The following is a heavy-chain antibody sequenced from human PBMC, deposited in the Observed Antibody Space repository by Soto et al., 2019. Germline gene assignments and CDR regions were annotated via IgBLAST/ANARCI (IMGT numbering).Heavy chain of an antibody. V-gene: IGHV3-7*04. J-gene: IGHJ2*01. D-gene: IGHD5-12*01. CDR1: GFTFSSYW. CDR2: LKQDGSEK. CDR3: ARAFGYSSYGGDWYFDL. Sequence: EVQLVESGGGLVQPGGSLRLSCAASGFTFSSYWMSWVRQAPGKGLEWVANLKQDGSEKYYVDSVKGRFTISRDNAKNSLYLQMNSLRAEDTAVYYCARAFGYSSYGGDWYFDLWGRGTLVTVSS.